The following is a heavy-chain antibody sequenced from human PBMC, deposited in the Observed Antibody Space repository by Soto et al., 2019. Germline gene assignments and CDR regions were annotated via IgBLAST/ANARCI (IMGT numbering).Heavy chain of an antibody. D-gene: IGHD6-19*01. CDR1: GGTFSSYA. Sequence: QVQLVQSGAEVKKPGSSGKVSCTSSGGTFSSYAYSWVRQAPGQGLEWMGGIIPVFGTATYAQNFQGRLTITADESTRTAYMELSSLRSEDTAVYYCARSPSVLGYFYYGMDVWGQGTTVTVSS. CDR2: IIPVFGTA. J-gene: IGHJ6*02. CDR3: ARSPSVLGYFYYGMDV. V-gene: IGHV1-69*01.